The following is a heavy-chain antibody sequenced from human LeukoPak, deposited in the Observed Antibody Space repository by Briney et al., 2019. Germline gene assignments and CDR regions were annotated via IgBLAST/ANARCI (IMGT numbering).Heavy chain of an antibody. D-gene: IGHD4-11*01. CDR3: ARDPLQSYYYYYGMDV. Sequence: GASVKVSCKASGYTFTSYVISWVRQAPGQGLEWMGWISAYNGNTNYAQKLQGRVTMTTDTSTSTAYMELRSLRSDDTAVYYCARDPLQSYYYYYGMDVWGQGTTVTVSS. CDR1: GYTFTSYV. CDR2: ISAYNGNT. V-gene: IGHV1-18*01. J-gene: IGHJ6*02.